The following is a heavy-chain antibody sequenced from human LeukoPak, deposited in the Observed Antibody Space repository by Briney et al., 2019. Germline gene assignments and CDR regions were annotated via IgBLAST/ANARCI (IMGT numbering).Heavy chain of an antibody. CDR3: AKDFNDSSGYYYYYYGMDV. V-gene: IGHV3-23*01. CDR2: ISGSGGST. CDR1: GFTFSSYA. J-gene: IGHJ6*02. D-gene: IGHD3-22*01. Sequence: PGGSLRLSCAASGFTFSSYAMSWVRQAPGKGLEWVSAISGSGGSTYYADSVKGRFTISRDNSKNTLYLQMNSLRAEDTAVYYCAKDFNDSSGYYYYYYGMDVWGQGTTVTVSS.